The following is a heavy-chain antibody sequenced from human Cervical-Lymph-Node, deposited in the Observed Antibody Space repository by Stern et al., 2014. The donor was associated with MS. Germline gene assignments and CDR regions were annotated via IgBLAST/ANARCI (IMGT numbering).Heavy chain of an antibody. Sequence: EVQLVQSGGGLVQPGGSLRLSCEASGFPVGASYMNWVRQAPGKGLEWVSRIHTVGTTHYADSVKGRFTISRANAKNALYLQMDRLTVEDTAVYYCAREIAGRRFEDWGRGTLVDVSP. D-gene: IGHD6-6*01. CDR1: GFPVGASY. J-gene: IGHJ4*02. CDR2: IHTVGTT. V-gene: IGHV3-66*01. CDR3: AREIAGRRFED.